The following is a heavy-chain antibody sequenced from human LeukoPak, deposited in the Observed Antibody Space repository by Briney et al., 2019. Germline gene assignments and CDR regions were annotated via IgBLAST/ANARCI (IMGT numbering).Heavy chain of an antibody. Sequence: GGSLRLSCAASGFTFSSYEMNWVRQAPGKGLEWVSYISSSGSTIYYADSVKGRFTISRDNAKNSLYLQMNSLRAEDTAVYYCAREIGITMIVVDYYFDYWGQGTLVTVSS. CDR1: GFTFSSYE. CDR3: AREIGITMIVVDYYFDY. CDR2: ISSSGSTI. D-gene: IGHD3-22*01. V-gene: IGHV3-48*03. J-gene: IGHJ4*02.